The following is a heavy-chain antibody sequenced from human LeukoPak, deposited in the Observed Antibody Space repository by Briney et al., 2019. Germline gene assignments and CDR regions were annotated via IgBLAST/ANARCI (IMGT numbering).Heavy chain of an antibody. D-gene: IGHD4-17*01. Sequence: ASVKVSCKASGYTFTSYYMHWVRQAPGQGLEWMGIINPSGGSTSYAQKFQGRVTMTRDTSTSTVYMELSSLRSEDTAVYYCARISMTTVTTANYFDYWGQGTLVTVSS. CDR3: ARISMTTVTTANYFDY. J-gene: IGHJ4*02. CDR1: GYTFTSYY. V-gene: IGHV1-46*01. CDR2: INPSGGST.